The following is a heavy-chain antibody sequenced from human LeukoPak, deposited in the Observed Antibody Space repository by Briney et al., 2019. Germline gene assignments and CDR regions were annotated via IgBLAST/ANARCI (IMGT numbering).Heavy chain of an antibody. CDR3: ARDVGRSYDLDY. CDR1: GYTFTSYG. D-gene: IGHD3-16*01. J-gene: IGHJ4*02. CDR2: ISAYNGNT. V-gene: IGHV1-18*01. Sequence: ASVKVSCKASGYTFTSYGISWVRQAPGQRLEWMGWISAYNGNTDYAQSLQGRVTMTIDTSTSTVYMERSLRSDDTAVYYCARDVGRSYDLDYWGQGTLVTVSS.